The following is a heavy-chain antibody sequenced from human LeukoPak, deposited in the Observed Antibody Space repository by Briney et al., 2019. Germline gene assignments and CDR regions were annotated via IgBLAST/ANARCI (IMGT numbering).Heavy chain of an antibody. V-gene: IGHV1-2*02. J-gene: IGHJ6*02. Sequence: ASVKVSCKASGYTFTGYYMHWVRQAPGQGLEWMGWINPNSGGTNYAQKFQGRVTMNRDTSISTAYMELSRLRSDDTAVYYCARGGLRLGELSSYYYGMDVWGQGTTVTVSS. CDR1: GYTFTGYY. CDR2: INPNSGGT. CDR3: ARGGLRLGELSSYYYGMDV. D-gene: IGHD3-16*02.